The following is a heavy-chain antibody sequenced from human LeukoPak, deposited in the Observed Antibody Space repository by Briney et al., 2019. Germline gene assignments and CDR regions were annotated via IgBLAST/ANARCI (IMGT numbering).Heavy chain of an antibody. V-gene: IGHV1-2*02. CDR3: ARELDMATTRYYYGLDV. D-gene: IGHD5-24*01. CDR2: INPNSGAT. J-gene: IGHJ6*01. Sequence: GASVKVSCKASGYTFTGYYMHWVRQAPGRGLEWMGWINPNSGATIYAQKFQGRVTMTRDTSINTAYMELSSLRSDDTAVYYCARELDMATTRYYYGLDVWVQGTTVTVSS. CDR1: GYTFTGYY.